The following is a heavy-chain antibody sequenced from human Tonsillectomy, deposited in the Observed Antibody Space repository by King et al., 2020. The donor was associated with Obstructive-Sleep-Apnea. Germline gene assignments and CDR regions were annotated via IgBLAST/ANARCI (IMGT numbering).Heavy chain of an antibody. V-gene: IGHV2-5*02. CDR1: GFALISNGVG. J-gene: IGHJ5*02. D-gene: IGHD2-2*02. CDR3: AHRLYYNSFDP. Sequence: QFTLKESGPTLVKPTHTLTLTCTVSGFALISNGVGVCWIRQPPGKALEWLALIYWAVGKRYSPALKSRLTITKDTSKNQVVLTMTNMDPVDTATYFCAHRLYYNSFDPWGQGTLVTVSS. CDR2: IYWAVGK.